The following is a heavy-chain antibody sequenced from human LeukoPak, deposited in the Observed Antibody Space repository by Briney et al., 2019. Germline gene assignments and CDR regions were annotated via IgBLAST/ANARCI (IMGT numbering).Heavy chain of an antibody. CDR2: IYYSGST. CDR1: GGSISGSSYY. V-gene: IGHV4-39*07. Sequence: SETLSLTCTVSGGSISGSSYYWGWIRQPPGKGLEWIGSIYYSGSTYYNPSLKSRVTISVDTSKNQFSLKLSSVTAADTAVYYCARVRASYGDYGAYYFDYWGQGTLVTVSS. D-gene: IGHD4-17*01. CDR3: ARVRASYGDYGAYYFDY. J-gene: IGHJ4*02.